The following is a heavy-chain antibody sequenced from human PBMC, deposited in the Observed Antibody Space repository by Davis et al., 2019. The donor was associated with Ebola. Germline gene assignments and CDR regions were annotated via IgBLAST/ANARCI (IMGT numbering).Heavy chain of an antibody. V-gene: IGHV1-69*06. D-gene: IGHD6-13*01. CDR3: AREGLYSRDAFDI. CDR1: GGTFSSYA. J-gene: IGHJ3*02. Sequence: SVKVSCKASGGTFSSYAISWVRQAPGQGLEWMGGIIPIFGTANYAQKFQGRVTITADKSTSTAYMELSSLRSEDTAVYYCAREGLYSRDAFDIWGQGTMVTISS. CDR2: IIPIFGTA.